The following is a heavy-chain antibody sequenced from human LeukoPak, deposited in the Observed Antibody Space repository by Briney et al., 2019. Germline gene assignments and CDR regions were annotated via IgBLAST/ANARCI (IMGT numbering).Heavy chain of an antibody. Sequence: SETLSLTCAVYGGSFSGYYWSWIRQPPGKGLEWIGEINHSGSTNYNPSLKSRVTISVDTSKNQFSLKLSSVTAADTAVYYCAREDSSSWYLASFDYWGQGTLVTVSS. CDR3: AREDSSSWYLASFDY. V-gene: IGHV4-34*01. CDR1: GGSFSGYY. J-gene: IGHJ4*02. D-gene: IGHD6-13*01. CDR2: INHSGST.